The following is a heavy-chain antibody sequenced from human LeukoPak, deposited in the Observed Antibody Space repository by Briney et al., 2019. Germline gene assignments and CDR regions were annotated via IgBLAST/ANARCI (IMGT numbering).Heavy chain of an antibody. Sequence: GGALEISCKGSGYSFTSYWIGWVRPRPGKGLGWMGIIYPGDSDTRYSPSFRGQVTISADKSISTAYLQWSSLKASDTAMYYCARRYYYGSGQKYYFDYWGQGTLVTVSS. J-gene: IGHJ4*02. CDR3: ARRYYYGSGQKYYFDY. D-gene: IGHD3-10*01. CDR2: IYPGDSDT. V-gene: IGHV5-51*01. CDR1: GYSFTSYW.